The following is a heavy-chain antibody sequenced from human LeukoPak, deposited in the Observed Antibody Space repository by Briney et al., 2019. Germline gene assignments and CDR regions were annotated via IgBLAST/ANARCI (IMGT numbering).Heavy chain of an antibody. CDR3: ARVLVVPAGDPRSAFDI. CDR1: GGSFSGYY. Sequence: SETLSLTCAVYGGSFSGYYWSWIRQPPGKGLEWIGEINHSGSTNYNPSLKSRVTISVDTSKNQFSLKLSSVTAADTAVYYCARVLVVPAGDPRSAFDIWGQGTMVTVSS. CDR2: INHSGST. D-gene: IGHD2-2*01. J-gene: IGHJ3*02. V-gene: IGHV4-34*01.